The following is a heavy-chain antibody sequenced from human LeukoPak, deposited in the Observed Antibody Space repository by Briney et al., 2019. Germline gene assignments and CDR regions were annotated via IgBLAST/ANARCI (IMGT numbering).Heavy chain of an antibody. D-gene: IGHD5-18*01. J-gene: IGHJ4*02. V-gene: IGHV1-8*01. CDR2: MNPNSGNT. CDR3: ARGRGYTYVSQAQTSDY. CDR1: GYTFTSYD. Sequence: GASVKVSCKASGYTFTSYDINWVRQATGQGLEWMGWMNPNSGNTGYAQKFQGRVTMTRNTSINTAYMELSSLRSEDTAVYYCARGRGYTYVSQAQTSDYWGQGTLVTVSS.